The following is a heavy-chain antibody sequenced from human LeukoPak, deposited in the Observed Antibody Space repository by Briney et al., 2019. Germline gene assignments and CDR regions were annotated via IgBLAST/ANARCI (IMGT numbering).Heavy chain of an antibody. V-gene: IGHV3-23*01. CDR1: GFTFSSYA. Sequence: PGGSLRLSCAASGFTFSSYAMNWVRQAPGKGLEWVSTISGSGGSTYYADSVKGRFTISRDNSKNTLYLQMNSLRAEDTAVYYCAKAVTMIVGGHAFDIWGQGTMVTVSS. J-gene: IGHJ3*02. CDR2: ISGSGGST. CDR3: AKAVTMIVGGHAFDI. D-gene: IGHD3-22*01.